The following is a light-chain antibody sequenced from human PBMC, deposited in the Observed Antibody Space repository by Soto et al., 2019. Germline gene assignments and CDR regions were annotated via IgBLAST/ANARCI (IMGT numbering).Light chain of an antibody. V-gene: IGKV1-39*01. CDR2: AAS. J-gene: IGKJ2*01. CDR3: QESYSSPHMYT. CDR1: QSISSY. Sequence: DIQMTQSQSSLSASIGDRVTITCRASQSISSYLNWYQQKPGKAPNLLIYAASSLQSGVPSRFSGSGSGTDFTLTISSLQPEDFATYYCQESYSSPHMYTFGQGTKLEI.